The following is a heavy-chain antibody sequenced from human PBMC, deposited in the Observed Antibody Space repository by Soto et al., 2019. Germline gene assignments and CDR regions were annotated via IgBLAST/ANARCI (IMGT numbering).Heavy chain of an antibody. V-gene: IGHV3-33*01. J-gene: IGHJ6*03. Sequence: PVGSLRLSCAASAFTCSRHGMHWVRQAPGKGLQWVGVIWSDGSNQRYAESVKGRFTISRDNSKNTLYLQMNSLRAEDTAVYYCAGERTFGENNHNYMDVWGTGITVTVSS. CDR3: AGERTFGENNHNYMDV. CDR1: AFTCSRHG. D-gene: IGHD3-10*01. CDR2: IWSDGSNQ.